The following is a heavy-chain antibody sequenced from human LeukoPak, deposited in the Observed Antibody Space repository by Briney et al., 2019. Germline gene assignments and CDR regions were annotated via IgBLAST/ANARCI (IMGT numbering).Heavy chain of an antibody. J-gene: IGHJ4*02. Sequence: GGSLRLSCAASGFTVSSNYMSWVRQAPGKGLEWVSVIYSGGSTYYADSVKGRFTISRDNSKNTLCLQMNSLRAEDTAVYYCASGSYYGVGFDYWGQGTLVTVSS. CDR3: ASGSYYGVGFDY. CDR1: GFTVSSNY. D-gene: IGHD1-26*01. V-gene: IGHV3-53*01. CDR2: IYSGGST.